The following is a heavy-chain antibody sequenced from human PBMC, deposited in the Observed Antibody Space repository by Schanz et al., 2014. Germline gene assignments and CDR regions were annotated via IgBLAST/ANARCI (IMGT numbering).Heavy chain of an antibody. J-gene: IGHJ6*02. V-gene: IGHV3-23*01. CDR3: AKVMGCWSGGACYDGYDDGLDL. CDR1: GFTFNSYA. D-gene: IGHD2-21*02. CDR2: ISHSGGSK. Sequence: DVQLLESGGGLVQPGGSLRLSCAASGFTFNSYAMTWVRQAPGKGLEWVSSISHSGGSKYYADSVKGRFTISRDNSENTLYFQMNRHSADNTAVSYGAKVMGCWSGGACYDGYDDGLDLWGQGTTVTVSS.